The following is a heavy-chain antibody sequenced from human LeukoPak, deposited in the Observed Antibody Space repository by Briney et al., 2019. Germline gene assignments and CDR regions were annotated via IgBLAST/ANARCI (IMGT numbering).Heavy chain of an antibody. D-gene: IGHD2-8*01. CDR1: GDLFSSNSAG. CDR3: ARMSYDSRPV. V-gene: IGHV6-1*01. J-gene: IGHJ4*02. Sequence: SQTLSLTCAISGDLFSSNSAGGNWVRQTPSRGLEWLERTSYTSKSFNNYAVSVKSPITINPDSSKNQYSLHLNSVTPQDTAVYYCARMSYDSRPVWGQGTLVTVSS. CDR2: TSYTSKSFN.